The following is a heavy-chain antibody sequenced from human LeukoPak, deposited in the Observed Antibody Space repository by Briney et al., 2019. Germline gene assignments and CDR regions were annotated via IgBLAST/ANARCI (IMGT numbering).Heavy chain of an antibody. D-gene: IGHD1-26*01. J-gene: IGHJ4*02. CDR1: GFTFSSYA. V-gene: IGHV3-30-3*01. Sequence: GGSLRLSCAASGFTFSSYAMSWVRQAPGKGLEWVAVISYDGSNKYYADSVKGRFTISRDNSKNTLYLQMNSLRAEDTAVYYCARAPIPIVGATVDYWGQGTLVTVPS. CDR3: ARAPIPIVGATVDY. CDR2: ISYDGSNK.